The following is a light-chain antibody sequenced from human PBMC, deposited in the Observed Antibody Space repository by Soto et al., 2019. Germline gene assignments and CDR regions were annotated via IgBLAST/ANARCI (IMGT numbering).Light chain of an antibody. CDR2: GAS. Sequence: EIVLTQSPGSLSLSPGERGTLSCRASQSVDSSFFAWYQQKPDQAPRLLIYGASNRATGIPDRFSGSGSGTDFILTISRLEPEDFAVYYCQQYVSSVTFGQGTKVEIK. CDR3: QQYVSSVT. J-gene: IGKJ1*01. CDR1: QSVDSSF. V-gene: IGKV3-20*01.